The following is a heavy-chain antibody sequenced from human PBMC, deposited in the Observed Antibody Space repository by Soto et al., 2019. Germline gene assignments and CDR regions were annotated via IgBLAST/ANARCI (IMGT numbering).Heavy chain of an antibody. CDR1: GLSLTQHA. V-gene: IGHV3-23*01. Sequence: GGSLRLSCVVSGLSLTQHAISWVRQAPGKGLECISTINVLNGAWYCDSARGRLAISRDVSRNTVYLQISSISVGDTAVYFCLDWRAGGPVPVDHWG. CDR3: LDWRAGGPVPVDH. D-gene: IGHD2-15*01. J-gene: IGHJ4*01. CDR2: INVLNGA.